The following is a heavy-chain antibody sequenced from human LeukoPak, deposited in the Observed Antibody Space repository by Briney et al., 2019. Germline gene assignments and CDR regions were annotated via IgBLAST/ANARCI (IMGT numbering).Heavy chain of an antibody. J-gene: IGHJ3*02. Sequence: PGRSLRLSCAASGFTFSSYGMHWVRQAPGKGLEWVAVIWYDGSNKYYADSVKGRFTISRDNSKNTLYLQMNSLRAEDTAVYYCASGYYDSSPLLVLGAFDIWGQGTMVTVSS. CDR3: ASGYYDSSPLLVLGAFDI. V-gene: IGHV3-33*01. CDR2: IWYDGSNK. D-gene: IGHD3-22*01. CDR1: GFTFSSYG.